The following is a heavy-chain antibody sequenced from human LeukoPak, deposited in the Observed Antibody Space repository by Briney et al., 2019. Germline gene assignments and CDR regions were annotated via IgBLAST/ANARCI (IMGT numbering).Heavy chain of an antibody. CDR1: GFTFDDYA. CDR2: ISWNSGSI. J-gene: IGHJ4*02. Sequence: PGRSLRLSCAASGFTFDDYAMHWVRQAPGKGLEWVSSISWNSGSIGYADSVKGRFTISRDNSKNTLYLQMNSLRAEDTAVYYCAKDTEAGYCSSTSCLLDYWGQGTLVTVSS. CDR3: AKDTEAGYCSSTSCLLDY. V-gene: IGHV3-9*01. D-gene: IGHD2-2*01.